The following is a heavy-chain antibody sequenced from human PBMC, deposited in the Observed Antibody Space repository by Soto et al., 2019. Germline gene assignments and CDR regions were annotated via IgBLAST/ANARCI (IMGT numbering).Heavy chain of an antibody. CDR3: AIRTGQLAIISEFDGDWFFEV. CDR2: INPDSGGT. D-gene: IGHD2-2*01. CDR1: GYTFTDYY. J-gene: IGHJ2*01. V-gene: IGHV1-2*02. Sequence: QEQLVQSGAEVKKPGASLKVSCKASGYTFTDYYIHWVRQAPGQGLEWVGWINPDSGGTNLAQRFQGRVTMTSDTSINPAYMELSSLRSAETAVYYCAIRTGQLAIISEFDGDWFFEVWGRGTLVTVSS.